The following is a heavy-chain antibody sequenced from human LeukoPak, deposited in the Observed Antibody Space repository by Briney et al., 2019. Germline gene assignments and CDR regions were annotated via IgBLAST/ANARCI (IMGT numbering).Heavy chain of an antibody. CDR2: IYHSGST. J-gene: IGHJ4*02. D-gene: IGHD3-22*01. V-gene: IGHV4-30-2*01. CDR1: GGSISSGGYS. Sequence: PSQTLSLTCAVSGGSISSGGYSWSWIRQPPGKGLEWIGYIYHSGSTYYNPSLKSRVTISVDRSKNQFSLKLSSVTAADTAVYYCARALYYYDSSGSPRPLLDYWGQGTLVTVSS. CDR3: ARALYYYDSSGSPRPLLDY.